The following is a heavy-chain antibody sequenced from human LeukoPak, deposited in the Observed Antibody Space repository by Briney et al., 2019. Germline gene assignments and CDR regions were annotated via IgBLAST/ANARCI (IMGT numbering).Heavy chain of an antibody. Sequence: GASVKVSCKTSGGTFRSHTFGWVRQAPGQGLEWMGRITPVINSAKYAQKFRDRHTITADTITVTAYMELSSLTPDDTAVYYCTRVNLRGSQYDWFDPWGQGTRVIVSS. V-gene: IGHV1-69*08. D-gene: IGHD1-26*01. J-gene: IGHJ5*02. CDR3: TRVNLRGSQYDWFDP. CDR1: GGTFRSHT. CDR2: ITPVINSA.